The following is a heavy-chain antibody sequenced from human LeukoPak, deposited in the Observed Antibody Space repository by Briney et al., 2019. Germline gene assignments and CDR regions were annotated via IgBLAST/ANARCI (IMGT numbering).Heavy chain of an antibody. D-gene: IGHD5-18*01. J-gene: IGHJ4*02. CDR3: ASGYSYGFGQVDY. V-gene: IGHV3-23*01. CDR1: GLIFRNYA. CDR2: ISGDGTET. Sequence: GGSLRLSCTASGLIFRNYAMTWVRQAPRKGLEWVSTISGDGTETFYADSVKGRFTISRDNSKNTLYLQMNSLRAEDTAVYYCASGYSYGFGQVDYWGQGTLVTVSS.